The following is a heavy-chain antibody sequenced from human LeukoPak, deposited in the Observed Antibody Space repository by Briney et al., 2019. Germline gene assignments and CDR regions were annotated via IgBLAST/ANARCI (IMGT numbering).Heavy chain of an antibody. CDR1: GGSFSGYY. CDR2: INHSGST. D-gene: IGHD6-19*01. V-gene: IGHV4-34*01. CDR3: AVTPRASGWQFPRDY. Sequence: PSETLSLTCAVYGGSFSGYYWSWIRQPPGKGLEWIGEINHSGSTNYNPSLKSRVTISVDTSKNQFSLKLSSVTAADTAVYYCAVTPRASGWQFPRDYWGRGTLVTVSS. J-gene: IGHJ4*02.